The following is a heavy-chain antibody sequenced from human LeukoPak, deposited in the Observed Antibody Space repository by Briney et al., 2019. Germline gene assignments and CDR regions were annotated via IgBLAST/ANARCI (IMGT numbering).Heavy chain of an antibody. D-gene: IGHD6-6*01. CDR2: IYPGDSDT. CDR3: ASSYSSSSGPSSDAFDI. Sequence: GESLKISCKGSGYSFTSYWIGWVRQMPGKGLEWMGIIYPGDSDTRYSPSFQGQVTISADKSISTAYLQWSSLKASDTAMYYCASSYSSSSGPSSDAFDIWGQGTMVTVSS. V-gene: IGHV5-51*01. CDR1: GYSFTSYW. J-gene: IGHJ3*02.